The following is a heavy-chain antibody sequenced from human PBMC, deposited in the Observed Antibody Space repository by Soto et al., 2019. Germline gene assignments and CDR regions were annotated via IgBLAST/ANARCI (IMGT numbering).Heavy chain of an antibody. CDR2: ISGDGSST. CDR1: EFTFRSYW. CDR3: ARSLPGTYGAFDL. D-gene: IGHD1-7*01. V-gene: IGHV3-74*01. Sequence: GWSLRLSCAASEFTFRSYWMHWVRQSPGKGLVWVSRISGDGSSTNYADSVKGRFTISRDNAKNTVYLQIDSLRAEDTAVYYCARSLPGTYGAFDLWGQGTMVTVS. J-gene: IGHJ3*01.